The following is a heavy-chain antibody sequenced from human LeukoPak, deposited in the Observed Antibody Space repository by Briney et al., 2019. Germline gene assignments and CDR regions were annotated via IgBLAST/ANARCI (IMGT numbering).Heavy chain of an antibody. CDR3: AREFGELSNY. D-gene: IGHD3-10*01. V-gene: IGHV3-74*03. Sequence: GGSLRLSCAASGFTFRNHWMHWVRQTPGKGLVWVSRISSDGSSTTYADSVKGRFTISRDNAKNTLYLQMNSLRAEDTAVYYCAREFGELSNYWGQGTLVTVSS. CDR2: ISSDGSST. J-gene: IGHJ4*02. CDR1: GFTFRNHW.